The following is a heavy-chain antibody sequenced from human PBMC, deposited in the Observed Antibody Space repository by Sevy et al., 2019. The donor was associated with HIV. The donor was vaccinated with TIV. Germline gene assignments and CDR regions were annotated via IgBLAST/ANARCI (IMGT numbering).Heavy chain of an antibody. Sequence: SETLSLTCTVSGGSVSSGRYYWSWIRQPPGKGLEWIGYFYDSGRTKYNPSLKSRVTIAVDMSKNLFSLKLTSVTAADTAVYYCARHGAVQRTFGMDVWGQGTRVTVS. CDR3: ARHGAVQRTFGMDV. D-gene: IGHD1-1*01. CDR2: FYDSGRT. J-gene: IGHJ6*02. CDR1: GGSVSSGRYY. V-gene: IGHV4-61*03.